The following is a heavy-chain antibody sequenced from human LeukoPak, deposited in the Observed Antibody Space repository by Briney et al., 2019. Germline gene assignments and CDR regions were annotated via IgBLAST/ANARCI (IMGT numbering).Heavy chain of an antibody. CDR2: ISTSGNTR. D-gene: IGHD4-23*01. Sequence: PGGSLRLSCAASGFTFSSYEMNWVRQAPGKGLEWVSYISTSGNTRYYADSVKGRFTISRDNSKNTLYLQMNSLRAEDTAVYYCAKKRRRSPNSDWYFDLWGRGTLVTVSS. CDR3: AKKRRRSPNSDWYFDL. CDR1: GFTFSSYE. V-gene: IGHV3-48*03. J-gene: IGHJ2*01.